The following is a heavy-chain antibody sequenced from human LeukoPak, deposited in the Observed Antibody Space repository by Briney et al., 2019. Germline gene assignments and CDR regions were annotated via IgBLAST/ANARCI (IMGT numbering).Heavy chain of an antibody. CDR1: GFTLSDYY. CDR2: ISSSGSTI. J-gene: IGHJ1*01. V-gene: IGHV3-11*01. Sequence: GGPLRLSCAVSGFTLSDYYMIWIRQAPGEGREWVSYISSSGSTIYYADSVKGRFTISRDKAKNSLYLQMNSLRAEDTAVYYCASAGIAAGTFQHWGEGTLVSVSS. CDR3: ASAGIAAGTFQH. D-gene: IGHD6-25*01.